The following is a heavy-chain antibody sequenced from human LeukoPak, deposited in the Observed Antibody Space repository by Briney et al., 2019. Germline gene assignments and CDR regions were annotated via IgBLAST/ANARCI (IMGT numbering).Heavy chain of an antibody. CDR3: ARERWLQLRNYDY. J-gene: IGHJ4*02. Sequence: GASVKLSFRASGYTFTSYGISWVRQAPGQGLEWMGWISAYNGNTNYAQKLQGRVTMTTDTSTSTAYMELRGLRSDDTAVYYCARERWLQLRNYDYWGQGTLVTVSS. D-gene: IGHD5-24*01. CDR1: GYTFTSYG. V-gene: IGHV1-18*01. CDR2: ISAYNGNT.